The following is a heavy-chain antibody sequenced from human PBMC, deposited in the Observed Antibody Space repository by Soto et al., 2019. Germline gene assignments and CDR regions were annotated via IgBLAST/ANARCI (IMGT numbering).Heavy chain of an antibody. V-gene: IGHV3-33*06. J-gene: IGHJ4*02. CDR1: GFTFSSYG. Sequence: GGFLRLSCAASGFTFSSYGMHWVRQAPGTGLEWVALIYYDGRNKYYADSVKGRFTISRDNSKSTLYLQMNSLRAEDTAVYYCAKDMVDYWGQGTLVTVSS. CDR3: AKDMVDY. CDR2: IYYDGRNK.